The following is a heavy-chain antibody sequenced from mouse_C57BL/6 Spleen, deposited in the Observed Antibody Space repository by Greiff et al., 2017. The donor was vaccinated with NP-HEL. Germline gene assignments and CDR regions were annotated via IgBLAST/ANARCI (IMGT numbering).Heavy chain of an antibody. Sequence: EVKLEESGPGLVKPSQSLSLTCSVTGYSITSGYYWNWIRQFPGNKLEWMGYISYDGSNNYNPSLKNRISITRDTSKNQFFLKLNSVTTEDTATYYCAREAHYGSSLYYAMDYWGQGTSVTVSS. CDR2: ISYDGSN. V-gene: IGHV3-6*01. CDR3: AREAHYGSSLYYAMDY. D-gene: IGHD1-1*01. J-gene: IGHJ4*01. CDR1: GYSITSGYY.